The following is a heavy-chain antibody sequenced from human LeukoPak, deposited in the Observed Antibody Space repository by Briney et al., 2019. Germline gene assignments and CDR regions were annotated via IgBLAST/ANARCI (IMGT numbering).Heavy chain of an antibody. D-gene: IGHD1-26*01. J-gene: IGHJ3*02. CDR3: ARGRELLRVNDALDI. Sequence: SETLSLTCTVSGGSISSYYWSWIRQPPGKGLEWIGYIYYSGSTNYNPSLKSRVTISVDTSKNQFSLKLSSVTAADTAVYYCARGRELLRVNDALDIWGQGTMVTVSS. CDR1: GGSISSYY. CDR2: IYYSGST. V-gene: IGHV4-59*01.